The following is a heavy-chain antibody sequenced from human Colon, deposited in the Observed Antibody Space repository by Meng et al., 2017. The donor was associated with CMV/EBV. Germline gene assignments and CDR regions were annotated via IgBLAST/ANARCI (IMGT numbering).Heavy chain of an antibody. V-gene: IGHV6-1*01. Sequence: VQLPPSCAGLLQPSQTLPRTCAIAGDSVANTGAAWNWVRQSPSRGLEWLGRTYYRSQWHNNYAESVRSRITINPDTSKNQFSLQLKSVTPEDTAVYYCARDPEYSYSILDTWGQGTLVTVSS. CDR1: GDSVANTGAA. D-gene: IGHD1-26*01. CDR2: TYYRSQWHN. CDR3: ARDPEYSYSILDT. J-gene: IGHJ5*02.